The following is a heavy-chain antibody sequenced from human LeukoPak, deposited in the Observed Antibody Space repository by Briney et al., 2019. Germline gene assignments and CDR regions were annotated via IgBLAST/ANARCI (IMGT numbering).Heavy chain of an antibody. CDR1: GYTFTSYD. D-gene: IGHD1-14*01. V-gene: IGHV1-8*03. Sequence: ASVKVSCKASGYTFTSYDINWVRQATGQGLEWMGWMNPNSGNTGYAQKFQGRVTITRNTSISTAYMELSSLRSEDTAVYYCARELYNRYYYCYYMDVWGKGTTVTVSS. CDR2: MNPNSGNT. J-gene: IGHJ6*03. CDR3: ARELYNRYYYCYYMDV.